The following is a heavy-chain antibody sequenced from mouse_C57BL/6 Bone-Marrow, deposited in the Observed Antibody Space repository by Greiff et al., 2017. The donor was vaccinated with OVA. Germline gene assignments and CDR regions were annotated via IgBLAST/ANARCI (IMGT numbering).Heavy chain of an antibody. CDR2: IYPGDGDT. V-gene: IGHV1-82*01. J-gene: IGHJ4*01. D-gene: IGHD2-1*01. CDR1: GYAFSSSW. Sequence: VKLVESGPELVKPGASVKISCKASGYAFSSSWMNWVKQRPGKGLEWIGRIYPGDGDTNYNGKFKGKATLTADKSSSTAYMQLSSLTSEDSAVYFCARREIYYGNYEAMDYWGQGTSVTVSS. CDR3: ARREIYYGNYEAMDY.